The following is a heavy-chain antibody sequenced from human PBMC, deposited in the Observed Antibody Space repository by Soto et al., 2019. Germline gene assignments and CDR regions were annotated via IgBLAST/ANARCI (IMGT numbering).Heavy chain of an antibody. J-gene: IGHJ6*03. CDR1: GGSISSYY. V-gene: IGHV4-59*08. Sequence: SETLSLTCTVSGGSISSYYWSWIRQPPGKGLEWIGYIYYSGSTNYNPSLKSRVTISVDTSKNQFSLKLSSVTAADTAVYYCARGIRSQPHYYYYYYMDVWGKGTTVTVSS. D-gene: IGHD3-3*01. CDR2: IYYSGST. CDR3: ARGIRSQPHYYYYYYMDV.